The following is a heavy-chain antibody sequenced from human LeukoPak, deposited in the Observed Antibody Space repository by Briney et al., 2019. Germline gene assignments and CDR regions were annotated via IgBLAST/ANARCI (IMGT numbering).Heavy chain of an antibody. V-gene: IGHV1-69*06. D-gene: IGHD1-1*01. CDR2: IIPIFGTA. J-gene: IGHJ6*04. CDR3: ASVGRGTAGLGMDV. Sequence: GSSVKVSCKASGGTFSSYAISWVRQAPGQGLEWMGGIIPIFGTANYAQKFQGRVTINADKSTSTAYMELSSLRSEDTAVYYCASVGRGTAGLGMDVWGKGTTVTVSS. CDR1: GGTFSSYA.